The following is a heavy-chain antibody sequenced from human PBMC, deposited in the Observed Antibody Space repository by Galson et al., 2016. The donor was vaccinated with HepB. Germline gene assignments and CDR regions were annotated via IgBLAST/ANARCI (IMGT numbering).Heavy chain of an antibody. CDR3: VREWYYYASRKQFYYFDY. CDR2: IRSNGDST. CDR1: GFTFSSYA. V-gene: IGHV3-64D*06. Sequence: SLRLSCAASGFTFSSYAMHWVRQAPGKALELVSDIRSNGDSTNYADSVKGRFTISRDNVKNTLYLQMSSLRAEDTAVYYCVREWYYYASRKQFYYFDYWGQGTLVTVAS. J-gene: IGHJ4*02. D-gene: IGHD3-10*01.